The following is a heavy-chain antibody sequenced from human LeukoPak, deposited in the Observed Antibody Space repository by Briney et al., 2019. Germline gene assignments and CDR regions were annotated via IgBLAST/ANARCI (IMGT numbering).Heavy chain of an antibody. Sequence: GGSLRLSCGASGFTFCSYEMNGVRRATGKGLEWVSYISSSGSTIYYADSVKGRFTISRDNAKNSLYLQMNSLRAEDTAVYYCAELGITMIGGVWGKGTTVTISS. V-gene: IGHV3-48*03. CDR1: GFTFCSYE. CDR3: AELGITMIGGV. CDR2: ISSSGSTI. D-gene: IGHD3-10*02. J-gene: IGHJ6*04.